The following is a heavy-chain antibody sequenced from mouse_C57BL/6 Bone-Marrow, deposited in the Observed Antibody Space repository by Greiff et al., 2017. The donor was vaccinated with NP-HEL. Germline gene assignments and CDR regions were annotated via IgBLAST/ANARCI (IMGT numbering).Heavy chain of an antibody. CDR2: IWSGGST. CDR1: GFSLTSYG. Sequence: QVQLQQSGPGLVQPSQSLSITCTVSGFSLTSYGVHWVRQSPGKGLEWLGVIWSGGSTDYNAAFISRLSISKDNSKSQVFFKMNSLQADDTAIYYCARNWKNWAPYAMDYWGQGTSVTVSS. V-gene: IGHV2-2*01. CDR3: ARNWKNWAPYAMDY. J-gene: IGHJ4*01. D-gene: IGHD4-1*01.